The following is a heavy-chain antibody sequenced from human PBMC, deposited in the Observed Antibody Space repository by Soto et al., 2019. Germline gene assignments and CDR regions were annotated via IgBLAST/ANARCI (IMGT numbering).Heavy chain of an antibody. J-gene: IGHJ4*02. CDR2: ISYSGRA. D-gene: IGHD3-10*01. CDR3: ARNRNYNFDY. Sequence: VQLQESGPGLVKPSETLSLTCTVSGGSITSHYWNWVRQPPGKGLEWIGFISYSGRANYSPSLKSRVSMSLDTCKNQVSLNLSSVTAADTAVYYCARNRNYNFDYWGQGILVTVSS. CDR1: GGSITSHY. V-gene: IGHV4-59*08.